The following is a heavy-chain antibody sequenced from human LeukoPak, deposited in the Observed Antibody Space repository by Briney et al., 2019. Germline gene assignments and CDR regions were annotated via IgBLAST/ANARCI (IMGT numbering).Heavy chain of an antibody. Sequence: ASVKVSCKASGYTLTSYYMHWVRQAPGQGLEWMGIINPSGGSTSYAQKFQGRVTMTRDMSTSTVYMELSSLRSEDTAVYYCARDRVVMIVVPSDRRVFDYWGQGTLVTVSS. CDR1: GYTLTSYY. CDR3: ARDRVVMIVVPSDRRVFDY. J-gene: IGHJ4*02. V-gene: IGHV1-46*01. CDR2: INPSGGST. D-gene: IGHD3-22*01.